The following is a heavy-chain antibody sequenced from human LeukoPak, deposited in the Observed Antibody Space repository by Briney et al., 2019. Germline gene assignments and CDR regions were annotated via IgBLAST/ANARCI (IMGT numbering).Heavy chain of an antibody. CDR1: GGSISSSSYY. CDR2: IYYSGST. CDR3: ASTGYYDMFGAFDI. J-gene: IGHJ3*02. D-gene: IGHD3-10*02. Sequence: PSETLSLTCTVSGGSISSSSYYWGWIRQPPGKGLEWIGSIYYSGSTYYNPSLKSRVTISVDTSKNQFSLKLSSVTAADTAVYYCASTGYYDMFGAFDIWGQGTMVTVSS. V-gene: IGHV4-39*07.